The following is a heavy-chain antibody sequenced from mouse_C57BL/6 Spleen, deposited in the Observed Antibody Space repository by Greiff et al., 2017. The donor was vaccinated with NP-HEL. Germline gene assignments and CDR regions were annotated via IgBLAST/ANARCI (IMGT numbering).Heavy chain of an antibody. CDR1: GYTFTSYW. CDR2: INPSNGRT. CDR3: GRVITRDY. Sequence: QVQLKESGAELVKPGASVKLSCKASGYTFTSYWMHWVKQRPGQGLEWIGEINPSNGRTNYNEKFKSKATLTVDKSSSTAYMQLSSPTSEDSAVYYRGRVITRDYWGQGTTLTVSS. V-gene: IGHV1S81*02. J-gene: IGHJ2*01. D-gene: IGHD6-1*01.